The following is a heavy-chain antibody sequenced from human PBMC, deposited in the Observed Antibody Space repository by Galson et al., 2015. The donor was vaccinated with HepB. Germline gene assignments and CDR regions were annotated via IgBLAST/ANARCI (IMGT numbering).Heavy chain of an antibody. V-gene: IGHV3-23*01. Sequence: SLRLSCAASGLTFSSYAMTWVRQAPGRGLEWVSVISHSGGSTYYADSVKGRFTISRDNSENTLYLQMNSLRAEDTARYYCAKNRESYGDSTMDSWGQGTLITVSS. D-gene: IGHD4-17*01. CDR2: ISHSGGST. J-gene: IGHJ5*02. CDR3: AKNRESYGDSTMDS. CDR1: GLTFSSYA.